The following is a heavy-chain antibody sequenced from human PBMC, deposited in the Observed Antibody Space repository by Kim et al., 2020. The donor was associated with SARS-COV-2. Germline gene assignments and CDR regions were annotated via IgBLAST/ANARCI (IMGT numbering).Heavy chain of an antibody. J-gene: IGHJ6*02. CDR2: INHSGST. V-gene: IGHV4-34*01. D-gene: IGHD3-3*01. Sequence: SETLSLTCAVYGGSFSGYHWTWIRQPPGKGLEWIGEINHSGSTNCNPSLKRRVTISVDTSKNQFSLKLRSVTAADTADYYCARGRAGVVPSPILGIGPYYEYYAMDVWGQGTTVTVSS. CDR3: ARGRAGVVPSPILGIGPYYEYYAMDV. CDR1: GGSFSGYH.